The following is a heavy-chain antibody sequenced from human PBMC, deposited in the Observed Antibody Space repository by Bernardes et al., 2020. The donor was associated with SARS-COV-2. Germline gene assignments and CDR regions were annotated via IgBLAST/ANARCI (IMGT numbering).Heavy chain of an antibody. CDR3: ASKVLLWFRELLDLDY. CDR1: GFTFSSYA. D-gene: IGHD3-10*01. J-gene: IGHJ4*02. V-gene: IGHV3-23*01. Sequence: GGSLRLSCAASGFTFSSYAMSWVRQAPGKGLELVSAISGSGGSTYYADSVKGRFTISRDNSKNTLYLQMNSLRAEDTAVYYCASKVLLWFRELLDLDYWGQGTLVTVSS. CDR2: ISGSGGST.